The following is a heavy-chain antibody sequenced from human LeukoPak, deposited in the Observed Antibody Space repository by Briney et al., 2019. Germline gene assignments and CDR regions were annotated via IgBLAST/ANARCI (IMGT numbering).Heavy chain of an antibody. CDR2: IYYSGST. J-gene: IGHJ6*02. CDR3: ARDFQGKYYYYGMDV. Sequence: PSQTLSLTCTVSGDSISSGGYYWSWIRQPPGKGLEWIGYIYYSGSTNYNPSLKSRVTISVDTSKNQFSLKLSSVTAADTAVYYCARDFQGKYYYYGMDVWGQGTTVTVSS. D-gene: IGHD4-23*01. CDR1: GDSISSGGYY. V-gene: IGHV4-61*08.